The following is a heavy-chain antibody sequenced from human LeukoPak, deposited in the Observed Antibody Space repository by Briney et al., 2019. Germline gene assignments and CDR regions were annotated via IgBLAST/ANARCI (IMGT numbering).Heavy chain of an antibody. CDR1: GFTFSSYS. CDR3: ARPGIAVAGEFFDY. Sequence: GGSLRLSCAASGFTFSSYSMNWVRQAPGKGLEWVSFIRSSSSDIYYADSVKGRFTISRDNAKNSQYLQMNSLRAEDTAVYYCARPGIAVAGEFFDYWGQGTLVTVSS. V-gene: IGHV3-21*01. D-gene: IGHD6-19*01. CDR2: IRSSSSDI. J-gene: IGHJ4*02.